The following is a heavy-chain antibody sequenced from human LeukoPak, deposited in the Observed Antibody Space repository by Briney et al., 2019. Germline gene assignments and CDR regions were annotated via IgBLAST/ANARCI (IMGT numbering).Heavy chain of an antibody. CDR3: ATRDSSHY. CDR1: GDSASSTNYY. CDR2: IRYSESA. D-gene: IGHD3-22*01. V-gene: IGHV4-39*01. J-gene: IGHJ4*02. Sequence: PSETLSLTCTVSGDSASSTNYYWGWIRQPPGRGLEWIASIRYSESAYYSPSLKSRATISVDTSKNQFSLRLRSLTATDTAVYYCATRDSSHYWGQGTLVTVSS.